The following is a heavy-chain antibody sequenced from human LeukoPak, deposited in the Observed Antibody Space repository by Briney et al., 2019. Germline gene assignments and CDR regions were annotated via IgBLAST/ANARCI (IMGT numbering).Heavy chain of an antibody. CDR2: NSGSGGST. CDR3: AKAIGFSYGSYFDY. J-gene: IGHJ4*02. Sequence: GGSLRLSCAASGFTLSSYTVNWVRQAPGKGLEWVSGNSGSGGSTKYADSVKGRFTISRDNSKNTLYLQMSGLRAEDTAVYYCAKAIGFSYGSYFDYWGQGTLVTVSS. CDR1: GFTLSSYT. D-gene: IGHD5-18*01. V-gene: IGHV3-23*01.